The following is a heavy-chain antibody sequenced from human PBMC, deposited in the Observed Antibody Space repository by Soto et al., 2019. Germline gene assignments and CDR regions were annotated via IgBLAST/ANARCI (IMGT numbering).Heavy chain of an antibody. V-gene: IGHV3-9*01. J-gene: IGHJ4*02. CDR1: GFTFSDYP. D-gene: IGHD6-19*01. CDR3: AKEVGYSSGYDYFDY. CDR2: ISWNSGNV. Sequence: GGSLRLSCAASGFTFSDYPMHWVRQAPGKGLEWVSGISWNSGNVVYADSVKGRFTISRDNSKNTLYLQMNSLRAEDTAVYYCAKEVGYSSGYDYFDYWGQGTLVTVSS.